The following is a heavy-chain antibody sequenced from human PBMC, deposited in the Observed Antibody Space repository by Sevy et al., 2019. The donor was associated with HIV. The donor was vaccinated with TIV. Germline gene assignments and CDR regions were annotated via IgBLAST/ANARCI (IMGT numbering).Heavy chain of an antibody. CDR3: ARERRRRSGYYSESYYYGMDV. D-gene: IGHD3-3*01. Sequence: GGSLRLSCAASGFTFSSYSMNWVRQAPGKGLEWVSYISSSSSTIYYADSVKGRFTISRDNAKNSLYLQMNSLRDEDTAVYYCARERRRRSGYYSESYYYGMDVWGQGTTVTVSS. J-gene: IGHJ6*02. CDR1: GFTFSSYS. CDR2: ISSSSSTI. V-gene: IGHV3-48*02.